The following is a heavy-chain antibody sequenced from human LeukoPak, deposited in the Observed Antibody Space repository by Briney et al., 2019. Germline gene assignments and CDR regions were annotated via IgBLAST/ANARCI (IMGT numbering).Heavy chain of an antibody. CDR1: GGSFSGYY. D-gene: IGHD3-10*01. CDR2: INHSGST. CDR3: VSLAGEYYFDY. V-gene: IGHV4-34*01. Sequence: TSETLSLTCTVYGGSFSGYYWSWIRQPPGKGLEWIGEINHSGSTNYNPSLKSRVTISVDTSKNQFSLKLSSVTAADTAVYYCVSLAGEYYFDYWGQGTLVTVSS. J-gene: IGHJ4*02.